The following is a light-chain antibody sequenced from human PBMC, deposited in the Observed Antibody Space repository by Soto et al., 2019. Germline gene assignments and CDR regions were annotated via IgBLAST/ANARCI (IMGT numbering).Light chain of an antibody. CDR1: QSISGY. CDR3: QQSYSTPWT. V-gene: IGKV1-39*01. Sequence: DIQMTQSPSSLSGSAEDRVTITCRASQSISGYLNWYQQKPGKAPKVLMYGTSILQTGVSSRFSGSGSGTDFTLTINSLQPEDFATYYCQQSYSTPWTFGQGTKVEIK. J-gene: IGKJ1*01. CDR2: GTS.